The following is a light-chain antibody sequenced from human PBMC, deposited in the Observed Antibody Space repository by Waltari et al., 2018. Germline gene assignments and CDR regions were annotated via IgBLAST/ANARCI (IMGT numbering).Light chain of an antibody. CDR3: QAWDSGTVV. CDR2: QNS. Sequence: SYELTQAPSVSVSPGQTASITCSGDNLGAKYLNWYQHKPGQSPVLVIYQNSKRRSGIPERFSGSISRKTATLTISAAQAMDEADYYCQAWDSGTVVFGGGTKLTVL. V-gene: IGLV3-1*01. J-gene: IGLJ2*01. CDR1: NLGAKY.